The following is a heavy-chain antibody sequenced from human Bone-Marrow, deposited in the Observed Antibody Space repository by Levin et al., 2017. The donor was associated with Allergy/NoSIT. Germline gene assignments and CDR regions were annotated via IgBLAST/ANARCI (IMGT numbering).Heavy chain of an antibody. CDR1: GGSFSPYY. Sequence: SETLSLTCAVSGGSFSPYYWSWIRQPPGKGLEWIGYVTASGGTYYNPSLKSRGTMSVDTSKNQLSLNLISVTAADTATYYCARDRGPYSSTWGLYDHYYGMDVWGRGTTVTVSS. J-gene: IGHJ6*04. CDR2: VTASGGT. V-gene: IGHV4-59*01. D-gene: IGHD6-19*01. CDR3: ARDRGPYSSTWGLYDHYYGMDV.